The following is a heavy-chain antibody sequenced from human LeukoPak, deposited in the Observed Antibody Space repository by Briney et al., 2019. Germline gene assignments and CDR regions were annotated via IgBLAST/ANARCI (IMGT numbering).Heavy chain of an antibody. J-gene: IGHJ4*02. CDR1: GFTFSSYS. CDR2: ISSSSSYI. V-gene: IGHV3-21*01. Sequence: GSLRLSCAASGFTFSSYSMNWVRQAPGKGLEWVSSISSSSSYIYYADSVKGRFTFSRDNAKNSLYLQMNSLRAEDTAVYYCARGRETAALDYWGQGTLVTVSS. CDR3: ARGRETAALDY. D-gene: IGHD6-13*01.